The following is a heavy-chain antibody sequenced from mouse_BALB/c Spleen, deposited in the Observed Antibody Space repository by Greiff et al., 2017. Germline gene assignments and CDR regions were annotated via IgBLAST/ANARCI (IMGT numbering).Heavy chain of an antibody. CDR2: INPSTGYT. CDR3: ASPYYGNSPYYAMDY. V-gene: IGHV1-7*01. CDR1: GYTFTSYW. J-gene: IGHJ4*01. D-gene: IGHD2-10*01. Sequence: QVQLQQSGAELAKPGASVKMSCKASGYTFTSYWMHWVKQRPGQGLEWIGYINPSTGYTEYNQKFKDKATLTADKSSSTAYMQLSSLTSEDSAVYYCASPYYGNSPYYAMDYWGQGTSVTVSS.